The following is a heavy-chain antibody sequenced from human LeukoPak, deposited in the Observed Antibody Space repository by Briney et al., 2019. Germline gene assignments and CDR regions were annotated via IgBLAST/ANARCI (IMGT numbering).Heavy chain of an antibody. CDR3: ARHYYDSSGYYYGFDY. J-gene: IGHJ4*02. CDR2: IIPIFGTA. D-gene: IGHD3-22*01. CDR1: GGTFSSYA. Sequence: SVKVSCKPSGGTFSSYAIIWVRQAPGQGLEWMGGIIPIFGTANYAQKFQGRVTITAEESTSTAYMELSSLRSEDTAVYYCARHYYDSSGYYYGFDYWGQGTLVTVSS. V-gene: IGHV1-69*13.